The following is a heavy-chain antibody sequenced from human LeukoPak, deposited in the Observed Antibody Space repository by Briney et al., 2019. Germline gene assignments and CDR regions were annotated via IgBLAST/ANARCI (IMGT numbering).Heavy chain of an antibody. J-gene: IGHJ4*02. V-gene: IGHV1-18*01. CDR2: ISVYNGNT. Sequence: ASVKVSCKASGYTFTYYGVTWVRQAPGQGLEWLGWISVYNGNTNCAQKFRDRVTMTTDTSTNTADMELRSLRSDDTAVYYFARRDYYDSSGYGGYFDHWGQGTLVTVSS. CDR3: ARRDYYDSSGYGGYFDH. CDR1: GYTFTYYG. D-gene: IGHD3-22*01.